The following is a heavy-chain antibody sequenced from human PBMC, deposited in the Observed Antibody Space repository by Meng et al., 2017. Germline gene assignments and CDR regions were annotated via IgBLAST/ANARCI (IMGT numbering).Heavy chain of an antibody. J-gene: IGHJ4*02. Sequence: GESLKISCAASGFTFSSYAMSWVRQAPGKGLEWVSAISGSGGSTYYADSVKGRFTISRDNSKNTLYLQMNSLRAEDTAVYYCACNYYDSSGYGDYWGQGTLVTVSS. D-gene: IGHD3-22*01. CDR3: ACNYYDSSGYGDY. V-gene: IGHV3-23*01. CDR1: GFTFSSYA. CDR2: ISGSGGST.